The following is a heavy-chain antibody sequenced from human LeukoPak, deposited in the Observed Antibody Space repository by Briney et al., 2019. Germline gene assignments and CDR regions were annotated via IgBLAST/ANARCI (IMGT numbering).Heavy chain of an antibody. J-gene: IGHJ4*02. CDR1: GFTFSSYA. V-gene: IGHV3-23*01. CDR2: ISGSGGST. Sequence: TGGSLRLSCAASGFTFSSYAMSWVRQAPGKGLEWVSAISGSGGSTYYADSVKGRFTISRDNSKNTLYLQMNSLRAEDTAVYYCASRYCSGGSCYLDYWGQGTLVTVSS. CDR3: ASRYCSGGSCYLDY. D-gene: IGHD2-15*01.